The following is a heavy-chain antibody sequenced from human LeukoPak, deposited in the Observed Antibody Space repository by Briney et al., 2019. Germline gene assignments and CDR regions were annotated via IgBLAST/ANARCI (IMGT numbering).Heavy chain of an antibody. Sequence: GGSLRLSCAASGFTFNAYTIHWVRQTPGKGLEWVAVISDDGSYKFYTDSVKGRFTISRDNSKNTVYLQMNSLRLEDTAVYYCAKDQEGGAGTGRFEYWGQGTLVTVSS. V-gene: IGHV3-30*04. D-gene: IGHD6-13*01. J-gene: IGHJ4*02. CDR2: ISDDGSYK. CDR1: GFTFNAYT. CDR3: AKDQEGGAGTGRFEY.